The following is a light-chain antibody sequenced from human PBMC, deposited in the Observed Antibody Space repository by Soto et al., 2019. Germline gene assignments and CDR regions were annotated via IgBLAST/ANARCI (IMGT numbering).Light chain of an antibody. J-gene: IGKJ4*01. CDR1: QRVSSSY. Sequence: EIVLTQSPGTLSLSPGERATLSCRASQRVSSSYLAWYQQKPGQAPRLLIYGASSRATGIPDRFSGSRSGTDFTLTISRLEPEDFAVYYCQQYGSSPPITFGGGTKVDIK. V-gene: IGKV3-20*01. CDR2: GAS. CDR3: QQYGSSPPIT.